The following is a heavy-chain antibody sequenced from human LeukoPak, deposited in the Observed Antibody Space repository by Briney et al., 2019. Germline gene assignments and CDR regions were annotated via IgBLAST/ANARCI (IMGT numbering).Heavy chain of an antibody. CDR3: AKPSMDSSGYLDY. Sequence: GGSLGLSCAASGFTFSSYAMSWVRQAPGKGLEWVSAISGSGGSTYYADSVKGRFTISRDNSKNTLYLQMNSLRAEDTAVYYCAKPSMDSSGYLDYWGQGTLVTVSS. CDR1: GFTFSSYA. CDR2: ISGSGGST. D-gene: IGHD3-22*01. V-gene: IGHV3-23*01. J-gene: IGHJ4*02.